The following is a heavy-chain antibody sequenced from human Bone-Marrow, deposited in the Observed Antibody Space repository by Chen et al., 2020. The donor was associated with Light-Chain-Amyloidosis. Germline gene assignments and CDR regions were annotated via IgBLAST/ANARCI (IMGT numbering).Heavy chain of an antibody. CDR3: AREAGVCGGDCLSRSYYNYGLDV. J-gene: IGHJ6*02. CDR2: ISRSGST. D-gene: IGHD2-21*02. CDR1: GASVSQSY. Sequence: QVQLQGSGPRLVKPSENLSLSCSVSGASVSQSYWSCLRRPPGGRLEWIGYISRSGSTADNPSLRSRVTISRATSTNQVFLKLRSVTAADTAVYFCAREAGVCGGDCLSRSYYNYGLDVWGQGTTVTVSS. V-gene: IGHV4-59*02.